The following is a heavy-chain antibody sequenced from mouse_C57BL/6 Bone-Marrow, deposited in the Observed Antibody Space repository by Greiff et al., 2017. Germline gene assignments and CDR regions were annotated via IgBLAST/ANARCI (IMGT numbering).Heavy chain of an antibody. V-gene: IGHV1-80*01. Sequence: QVQLQQSGAELVKPGASVKISCTASGYAFSSYWMNWVQQRPGKGLEWIGQIYPGDGDTNYNGKLKGKATLTADKSSSTAYMQLSSLTSEDSAVYFCARSRGDDNNGGFAYWGQGTLVTVSA. CDR3: ARSRGDDNNGGFAY. CDR2: IYPGDGDT. CDR1: GYAFSSYW. D-gene: IGHD1-3*01. J-gene: IGHJ3*01.